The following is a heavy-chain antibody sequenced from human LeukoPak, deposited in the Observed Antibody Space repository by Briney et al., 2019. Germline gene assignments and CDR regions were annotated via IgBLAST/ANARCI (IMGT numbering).Heavy chain of an antibody. Sequence: ASVKVSCKASGYTFTSYDINWVRQATGQGLEWMGWMNPNSGNTGYAQKIQGRVSMTRDTSTSTAYMELSSLTSEDTAVYYCARGGGSSWTQRGYFQYWGQGTLVTVSS. V-gene: IGHV1-8*01. D-gene: IGHD6-13*01. CDR3: ARGGGSSWTQRGYFQY. CDR2: MNPNSGNT. J-gene: IGHJ1*01. CDR1: GYTFTSYD.